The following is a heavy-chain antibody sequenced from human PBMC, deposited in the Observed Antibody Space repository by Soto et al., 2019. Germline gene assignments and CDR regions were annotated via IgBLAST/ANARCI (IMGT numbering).Heavy chain of an antibody. J-gene: IGHJ1*01. CDR1: GYTFTTYA. Sequence: ASVKVSCKASGYTFTTYAMHWVRPAPGQRLEWMGWIDAGNGNTKYSQKFQGRVTMTEDTSTDTAYMELSSLRSEDTAVYYCATGSAYSSSWYASKEYFQHWGQGTLVAVS. V-gene: IGHV1-3*01. D-gene: IGHD6-13*01. CDR3: ATGSAYSSSWYASKEYFQH. CDR2: IDAGNGNT.